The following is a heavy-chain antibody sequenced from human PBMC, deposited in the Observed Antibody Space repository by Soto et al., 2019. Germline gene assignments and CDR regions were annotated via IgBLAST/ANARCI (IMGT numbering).Heavy chain of an antibody. J-gene: IGHJ5*02. D-gene: IGHD3-10*01. V-gene: IGHV4-30-4*01. Sequence: QVQLQESGPGLVRPSQTLSLTCTVSGASIISLDYYWTWLRQPPGKGLECIGHIYHTGATYYNPFLESGVVMSVETSNNQFSLKVRYVTAADTAVFYCARGAVVSLVRGVMGGNWFDPWGQGTLVTVSS. CDR1: GASIISLDYY. CDR2: IYHTGAT. CDR3: ARGAVVSLVRGVMGGNWFDP.